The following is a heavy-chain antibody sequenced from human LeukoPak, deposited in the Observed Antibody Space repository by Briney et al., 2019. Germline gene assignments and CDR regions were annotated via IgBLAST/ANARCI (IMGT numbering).Heavy chain of an antibody. V-gene: IGHV4-31*03. CDR1: GGSISSANYY. CDR3: ARMGDWGRAFDI. J-gene: IGHJ3*02. Sequence: SETLSLTCTVFGGSISSANYYGSWIRQHPGTGLEWIGYIYFSGSTYYNPSLESRVTMSVDTSKNQFSLRLSSVTAADTAVYYCARMGDWGRAFDIWGQETMATVSS. CDR2: IYFSGST. D-gene: IGHD7-27*01.